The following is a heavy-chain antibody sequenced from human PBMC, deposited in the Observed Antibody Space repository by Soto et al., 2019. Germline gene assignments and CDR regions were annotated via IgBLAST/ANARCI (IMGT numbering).Heavy chain of an antibody. CDR3: ARDRITIFGVLSMDV. Sequence: PGGSLRLSCAASGFTFSSYWMHWVRQAPGKGLVWVSRINSDGSSTGYADSVKGRLTISRDNAKNTLYLQMNSLRAEDTAVYYCARDRITIFGVLSMDVWGQGTTVTVSS. D-gene: IGHD3-3*01. CDR2: INSDGSST. J-gene: IGHJ6*02. CDR1: GFTFSSYW. V-gene: IGHV3-74*01.